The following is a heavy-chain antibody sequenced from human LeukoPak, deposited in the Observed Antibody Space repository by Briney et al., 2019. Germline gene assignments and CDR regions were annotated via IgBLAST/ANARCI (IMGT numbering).Heavy chain of an antibody. D-gene: IGHD3-22*01. J-gene: IGHJ4*02. Sequence: GGSLRLSCVTSGFFFNSYWMSWVRQAPGMGLEWVANIKQDGSEKYYVDSVKGRFTISRDNAKNSLYLQMNSLRAEDTAVYYCARVRLLYYYDSGGYYDYWGQGTLVTVSS. V-gene: IGHV3-7*03. CDR2: IKQDGSEK. CDR1: GFFFNSYW. CDR3: ARVRLLYYYDSGGYYDY.